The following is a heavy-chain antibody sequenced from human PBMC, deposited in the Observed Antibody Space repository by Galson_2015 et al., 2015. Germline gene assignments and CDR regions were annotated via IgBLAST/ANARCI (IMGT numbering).Heavy chain of an antibody. CDR1: GFTFSSYG. Sequence: SLRLSCAASGFTFSSYGMHWVRQAPGKGLEWVGVISYDGSNKYYADSVKGRFTISRDNSKNTLYLQVNSLRSEDTAVYYCAKGGDRFDYWGQGTLVTVSS. J-gene: IGHJ4*02. CDR3: AKGGDRFDY. CDR2: ISYDGSNK. D-gene: IGHD2-21*02. V-gene: IGHV3-30*18.